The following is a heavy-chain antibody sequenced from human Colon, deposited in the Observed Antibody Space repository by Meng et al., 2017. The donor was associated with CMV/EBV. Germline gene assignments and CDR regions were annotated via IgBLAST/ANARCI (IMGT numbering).Heavy chain of an antibody. CDR1: GFTFSSYS. J-gene: IGHJ4*02. CDR3: AKRTANWGPFDY. D-gene: IGHD7-27*01. V-gene: IGHV3-21*04. CDR2: ISSSSSHI. Sequence: GESLKISCAASGFTFSSYSMNWVRQAPGKGLEWVSSISSSSSHINYADSVKGRFTISRDNAKNSLYLQMNSLRAEDTAVYYCAKRTANWGPFDYWGQGTLVTVSS.